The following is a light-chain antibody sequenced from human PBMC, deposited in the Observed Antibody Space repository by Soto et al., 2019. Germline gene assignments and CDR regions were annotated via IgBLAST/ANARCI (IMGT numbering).Light chain of an antibody. CDR1: QSISSY. CDR3: QQYDNLRLT. Sequence: DIQMTQSPSSLSASVGDRVTITCRASQSISSYLNWYQQKPGKAPKLLIYDASNLETGVPSRFSGSGSGTDFTFTISSLQPEDIATYYCQQYDNLRLTVGGGTKVEIK. V-gene: IGKV1-33*01. J-gene: IGKJ4*01. CDR2: DAS.